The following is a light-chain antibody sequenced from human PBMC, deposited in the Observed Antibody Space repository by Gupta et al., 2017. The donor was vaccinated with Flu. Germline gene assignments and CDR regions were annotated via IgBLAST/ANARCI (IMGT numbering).Light chain of an antibody. CDR2: AAS. V-gene: IGKV1-39*01. CDR1: QSIGTY. Sequence: DIQMTQSPSSLSAFVGDRVIITCRASQSIGTYVNWYQQKPGEAPKFLIYAASSLKSGVPPRCSGSGSGTDFTLTISSRQPEDYATYYCQQSHITPPTFGQGTKVEIK. J-gene: IGKJ2*01. CDR3: QQSHITPPT.